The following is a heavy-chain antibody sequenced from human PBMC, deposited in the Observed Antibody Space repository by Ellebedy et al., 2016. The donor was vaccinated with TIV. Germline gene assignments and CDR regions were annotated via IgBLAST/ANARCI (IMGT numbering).Heavy chain of an antibody. V-gene: IGHV4-39*06. CDR3: ARDFFGWYQTRGWFDP. D-gene: IGHD3-3*01. Sequence: MPSETLSLTCTVSGGSISSRSYYWGWIRQPPGKGLEWIGSIYYSGSTYYNPPLKSRVTISVDTSKNQFPLKLGSVTAADTAVYYCARDFFGWYQTRGWFDPWGQGTLVTVSS. CDR1: GGSISSRSYY. J-gene: IGHJ5*02. CDR2: IYYSGST.